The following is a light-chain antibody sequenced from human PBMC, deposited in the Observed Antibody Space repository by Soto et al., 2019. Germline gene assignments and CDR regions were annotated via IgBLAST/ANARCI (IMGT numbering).Light chain of an antibody. CDR3: QHYNNWPPFT. V-gene: IGKV3-15*01. CDR1: QSVSSN. Sequence: EIVMTQSPVTLPVSPGERVTLSCRASQSVSSNLAWYQHKPGQAPRLLIHGASTRATGIPDRFSGSGFGTEFTLTISNLPSDDFAVYYCQHYNNWPPFTFGGGTKVEIK. CDR2: GAS. J-gene: IGKJ4*01.